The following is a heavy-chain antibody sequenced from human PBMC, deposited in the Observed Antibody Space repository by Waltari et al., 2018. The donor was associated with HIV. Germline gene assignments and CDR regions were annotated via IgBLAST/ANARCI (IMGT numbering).Heavy chain of an antibody. CDR2: IYYSGST. V-gene: IGHV4-59*08. D-gene: IGHD3-3*01. Sequence: QVQLQESGPGLVKPSETLSLTCTVSGGSISSYYWSWIRQPPGKGLEWIGYIYYSGSTNYNPSLKSRVTISVDTSKNQFSLKLSSVTAADTAVYYCARQIRNYDFWSGYYDWGQGTLVTVSS. CDR1: GGSISSYY. CDR3: ARQIRNYDFWSGYYD. J-gene: IGHJ4*02.